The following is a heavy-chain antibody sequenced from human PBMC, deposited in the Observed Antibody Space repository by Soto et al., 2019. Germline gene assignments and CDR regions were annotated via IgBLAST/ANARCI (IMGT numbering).Heavy chain of an antibody. CDR2: IYYSGST. D-gene: IGHD6-19*01. Sequence: SETLSLTCTVSGGSISSYYWSWIRQPPGKGLEWIGYIYYSGSTNYNPSLKSRVTISVDTSKNQFSLKLSSVTAADTAVYYCARVRYSSGWYSLFDYWGQGTLVTVSS. CDR3: ARVRYSSGWYSLFDY. CDR1: GGSISSYY. J-gene: IGHJ4*02. V-gene: IGHV4-59*01.